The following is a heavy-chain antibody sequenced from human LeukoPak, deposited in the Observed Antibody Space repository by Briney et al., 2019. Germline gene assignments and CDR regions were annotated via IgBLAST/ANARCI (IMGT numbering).Heavy chain of an antibody. Sequence: GESLKISCKGSGYSFTSYWIGWVRQMPGKGLEWMGIIYPGDSDTRYSPSLQGQVTISADKSISTAYLQWSSLAASDTAMYCCARLISSGAHDPAFDIWGQGTMATVSS. CDR2: IYPGDSDT. V-gene: IGHV5-51*01. CDR3: ARLISSGAHDPAFDI. D-gene: IGHD6-19*01. J-gene: IGHJ3*02. CDR1: GYSFTSYW.